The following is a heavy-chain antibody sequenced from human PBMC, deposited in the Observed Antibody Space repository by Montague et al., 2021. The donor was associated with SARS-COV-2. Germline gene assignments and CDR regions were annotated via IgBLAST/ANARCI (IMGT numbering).Heavy chain of an antibody. J-gene: IGHJ6*02. CDR2: IYSGGTT. D-gene: IGHD6-6*01. CDR3: ARGLEFRGSSYQYYSGLDV. CDR1: GISGSSNY. Sequence: SLRLSCAASGISGSSNYMTWVRQAPGKGLEWVSVIYSGGTTQYADSVKGRFTMSRDTSKSTVYLQMSSLRAEDTALYYCARGLEFRGSSYQYYSGLDVWGQGTTVTVS. V-gene: IGHV3-53*01.